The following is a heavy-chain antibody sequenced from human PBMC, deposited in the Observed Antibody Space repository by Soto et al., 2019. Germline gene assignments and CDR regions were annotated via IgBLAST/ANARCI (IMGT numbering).Heavy chain of an antibody. D-gene: IGHD3-3*01. Sequence: GASVKVSCKASGGTFSSYTISWVRQAPGQGLEWMGRIIPILGIANYAQKFQGRVTITADKSTSTAYMELSSLRSEDTAVYYCARDGEYYDFWSGYYGHWGQGTLVTVSS. CDR2: IIPILGIA. CDR1: GGTFSSYT. J-gene: IGHJ4*02. V-gene: IGHV1-69*04. CDR3: ARDGEYYDFWSGYYGH.